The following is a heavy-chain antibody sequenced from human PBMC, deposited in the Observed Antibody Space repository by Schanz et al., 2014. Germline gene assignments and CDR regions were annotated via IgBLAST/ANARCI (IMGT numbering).Heavy chain of an antibody. V-gene: IGHV3-23*01. J-gene: IGHJ6*02. Sequence: EVHLLESGGGLVPPGGSLRLSCAASGFNFSDYAMCWVRQAPGKGLEWVSAISGGGGTPYYTDSVKGRFTISRDNSKSTLYLQMNSLRAEDTAVYYCAKDGPGGSGSYSADGDMDVWGQGTTVTVSS. D-gene: IGHD3-10*01. CDR2: ISGGGGTP. CDR3: AKDGPGGSGSYSADGDMDV. CDR1: GFNFSDYA.